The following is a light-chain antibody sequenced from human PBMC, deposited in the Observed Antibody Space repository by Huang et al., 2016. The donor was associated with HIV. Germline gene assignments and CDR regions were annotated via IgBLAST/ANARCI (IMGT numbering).Light chain of an antibody. V-gene: IGKV3-15*01. CDR1: QSIGNS. Sequence: EIVMTQSPVTLSVSPGERATLSCRASQSIGNSLAWYQQKPGQAPRLVIYGASTRATGIPDRFSGSGNLQSEDLVIYYCHQYNKWPVTFGQGTTVEIK. J-gene: IGKJ2*01. CDR2: GAS. CDR3: HQYNKWPVT.